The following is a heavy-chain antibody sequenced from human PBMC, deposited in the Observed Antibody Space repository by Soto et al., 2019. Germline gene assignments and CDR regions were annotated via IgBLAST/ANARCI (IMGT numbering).Heavy chain of an antibody. CDR3: ARDSTRLTIFGVVDSFDY. D-gene: IGHD3-3*01. J-gene: IGHJ4*02. CDR2: ISAYNGNT. CDR1: GYTFTSYG. V-gene: IGHV1-18*04. Sequence: ASVKVSCKASGYTFTSYGISWVRQAPGQGLEWMGWISAYNGNTNYAQKPQGRVTMTTDTSTSTAYMELRSLRSDDTAVYYCARDSTRLTIFGVVDSFDYWGQGTLVTVSS.